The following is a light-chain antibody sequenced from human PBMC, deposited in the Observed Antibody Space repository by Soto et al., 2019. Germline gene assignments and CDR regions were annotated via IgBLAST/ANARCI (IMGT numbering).Light chain of an antibody. V-gene: IGKV4-1*01. CDR2: WAS. CDR3: QPYYSKPLT. CDR1: QSVLYSSNNKNY. Sequence: DIVMTQSPDSLAVSLGARATINFKSSQSVLYSSNNKNYLGWYQQKVGQPPKLLIYWASTRESGVPDRFSGSGSWTDFTLTISGPQAEDVPVYDCQPYYSKPLTFGGGTKVEIK. J-gene: IGKJ4*01.